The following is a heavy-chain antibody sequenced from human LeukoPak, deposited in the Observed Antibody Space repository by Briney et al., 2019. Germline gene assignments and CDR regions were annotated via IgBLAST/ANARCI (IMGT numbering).Heavy chain of an antibody. V-gene: IGHV4-34*01. D-gene: IGHD6-13*01. Sequence: SETLSLTCAVYGGSFSGHYWSWIRQPPGKGLEWIGEINHSGRTNYNPSLKSRVTISVDKSKNQFSLKLSSVTAADTAVYYCARTTEAHSWRTRYYDYYMDVWGKGTTVTVSS. CDR1: GGSFSGHY. J-gene: IGHJ6*03. CDR3: ARTTEAHSWRTRYYDYYMDV. CDR2: INHSGRT.